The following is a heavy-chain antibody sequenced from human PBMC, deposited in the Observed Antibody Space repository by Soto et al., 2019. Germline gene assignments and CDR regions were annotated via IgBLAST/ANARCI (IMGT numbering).Heavy chain of an antibody. D-gene: IGHD5-18*01. J-gene: IGHJ4*02. CDR2: INPSGGTT. V-gene: IGHV1-46*01. CDR1: EYTFTTYY. CDR3: ASVDTAADWDS. Sequence: QVQLVQSGAEMRKPGASVKLSCKASEYTFTTYYMHWVRQAPGQGLEWMGIINPSGGTTTYAQKFQGRVTMTADTSTSTVYMELSSLRSEDTAVYYCASVDTAADWDSWGQGTLVIVSS.